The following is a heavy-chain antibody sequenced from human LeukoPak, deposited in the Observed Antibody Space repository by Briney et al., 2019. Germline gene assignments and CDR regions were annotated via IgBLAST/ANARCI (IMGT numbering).Heavy chain of an antibody. CDR3: TKVSYVRGIVAADPFDY. CDR1: GFTFVSYA. Sequence: GGSLRLSCAASGFTFVSYAMNWVRQAPGKGLEWVSIISGGGGTTYYADSVKGRLTISRDSSKSTLYLQMNSLRAEDTAVYYCTKVSYVRGIVAADPFDYWGQGTLVTVSS. D-gene: IGHD6-13*01. CDR2: ISGGGGTT. V-gene: IGHV3-23*01. J-gene: IGHJ4*02.